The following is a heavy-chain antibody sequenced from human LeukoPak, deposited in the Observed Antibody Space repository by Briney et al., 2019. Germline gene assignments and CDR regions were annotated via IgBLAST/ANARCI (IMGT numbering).Heavy chain of an antibody. CDR1: GGTFSSYA. Sequence: VASVKVSCKASGGTFSSYAISWVRQAPGQGLEWMGGIIPIFGTANYAQKFQGRVTITADESTSTAYMELSSLRSEDTAVYYCARESIAAAGTRSLYFQLWGQGTLVTVSS. J-gene: IGHJ1*01. V-gene: IGHV1-69*13. CDR3: ARESIAAAGTRSLYFQL. CDR2: IIPIFGTA. D-gene: IGHD6-13*01.